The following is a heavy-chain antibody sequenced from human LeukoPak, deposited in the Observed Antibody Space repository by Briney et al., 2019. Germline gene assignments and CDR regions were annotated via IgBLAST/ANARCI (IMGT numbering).Heavy chain of an antibody. Sequence: ASVKVSCKTSGYTFTDYCINWVRQAPGQGLEWMGWINPKTCCTRYALKYQARVTLTRDTSISSAYMEPSGLRSDDTAVYYCASYFEILTGYYGGNAFDVWGQGTMVTVSS. CDR3: ASYFEILTGYYGGNAFDV. CDR2: INPKTCCT. D-gene: IGHD3-9*01. CDR1: GYTFTDYC. J-gene: IGHJ3*01. V-gene: IGHV1-2*02.